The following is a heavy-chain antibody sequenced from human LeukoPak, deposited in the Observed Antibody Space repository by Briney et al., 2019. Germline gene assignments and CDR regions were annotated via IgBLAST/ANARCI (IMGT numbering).Heavy chain of an antibody. J-gene: IGHJ4*02. CDR3: ARFSGSGWSIYYFDY. CDR2: IKQDGSEK. D-gene: IGHD6-19*01. V-gene: IGHV3-7*01. Sequence: GGSLRLSCAASGFTFSSYWMSWVRQAPGKGLEWVANIKQDGSEKYYVDSVKGRFTISRDNAKNSLYLQMNSLRAEDTAVYYCARFSGSGWSIYYFDYWGQGTLVTVSS. CDR1: GFTFSSYW.